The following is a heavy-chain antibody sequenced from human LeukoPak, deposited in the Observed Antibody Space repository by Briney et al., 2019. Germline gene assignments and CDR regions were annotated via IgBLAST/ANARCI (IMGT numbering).Heavy chain of an antibody. V-gene: IGHV4-61*01. CDR3: ARAGGVDTAMDANFDY. CDR2: IYYSGST. J-gene: IGHJ4*02. CDR1: GGSVSSGSYY. D-gene: IGHD5-18*01. Sequence: PSETLSLTCTVSGGSVSSGSYYWSWIRQPPGKGLEWIGYIYYSGSTNYNPSLKSRVTISVDTSKNQFSLKLSSVTAADTAMYYCARAGGVDTAMDANFDYWGQGTLVTVSS.